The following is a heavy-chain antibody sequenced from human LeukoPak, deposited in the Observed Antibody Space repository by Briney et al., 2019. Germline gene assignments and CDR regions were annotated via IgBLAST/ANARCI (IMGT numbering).Heavy chain of an antibody. V-gene: IGHV4-30-4*01. Sequence: SETLSLTCTVSGGSISSGDYYWSWIRQPQGKGLEWIGYIYYSGSTYYNPSLKSRVTISVDTSKNRFSLKLSSVTAADTAVYYCAREGYDILTGYSYYGMDVWGQGTTVTVSS. CDR1: GGSISSGDYY. D-gene: IGHD3-9*01. CDR2: IYYSGST. J-gene: IGHJ6*02. CDR3: AREGYDILTGYSYYGMDV.